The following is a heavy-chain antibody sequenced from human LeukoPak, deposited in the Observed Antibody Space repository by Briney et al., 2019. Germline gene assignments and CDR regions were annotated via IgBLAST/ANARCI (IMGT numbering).Heavy chain of an antibody. V-gene: IGHV1-46*01. D-gene: IGHD3-10*01. CDR1: GYTFTSYY. Sequence: ASVKVSCKASGYTFTSYYMHWVRQAPGQGLGGMGIFNPSGGSTSYAQKFQGRVTMTRDTSTSTVYMELSSLRSEDTAVYYCARESDYYGSGSSLNWFDPWGQGTLVTVSS. J-gene: IGHJ5*02. CDR2: FNPSGGST. CDR3: ARESDYYGSGSSLNWFDP.